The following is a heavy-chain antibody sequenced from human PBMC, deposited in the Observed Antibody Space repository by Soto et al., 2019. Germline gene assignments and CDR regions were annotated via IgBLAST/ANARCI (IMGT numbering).Heavy chain of an antibody. CDR1: VGTFSSYA. CDR3: SSLYSSHGP. CDR2: IIPIFGTA. Sequence: QVQLGQSGAAVKKPGSSVKVSCTASVGTFSSYAISWVRQAPGQGLEWMGGIIPIFGTANYAQKFQGRVTNTADESTSTAYMELSSVRSEDTAVYYCSSLYSSHGPWGQGTLVTVSS. J-gene: IGHJ5*02. D-gene: IGHD6-19*01. V-gene: IGHV1-69*01.